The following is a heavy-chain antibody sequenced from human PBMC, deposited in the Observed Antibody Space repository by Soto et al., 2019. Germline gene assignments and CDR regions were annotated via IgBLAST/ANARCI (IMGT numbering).Heavy chain of an antibody. CDR3: VRNLGYCSHVGCQGDAYDI. V-gene: IGHV3-7*04. D-gene: IGHD2-15*01. J-gene: IGHJ3*02. CDR1: GFTFTSHW. CDR2: IKQDGSET. Sequence: EVQLVESGGGLVQPGGSLRLSCAASGFTFTSHWMTWVRQAPGKGLEWVANIKQDGSETHYVDSVKGRFTISRDNAKNEVYLQMNSLRAEDTAMFYCVRNLGYCSHVGCQGDAYDIWGQGTMVTVSS.